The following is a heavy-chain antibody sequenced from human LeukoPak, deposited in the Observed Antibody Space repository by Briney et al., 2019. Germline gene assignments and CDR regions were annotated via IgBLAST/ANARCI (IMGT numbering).Heavy chain of an antibody. CDR2: ILYTGRT. CDR1: GDSISSSRFY. V-gene: IGHV4-39*01. CDR3: ARRDVGATIDY. D-gene: IGHD1-26*01. Sequence: SETLSLTCTVSGDSISSSRFYWAWIRQPPGKGLEWIGSILYTGRTFYNPSLRSRVTISVDTSKNQFSLRLGSVTASDTAVYYCARRDVGATIDYWGQGTLVTVSS. J-gene: IGHJ4*02.